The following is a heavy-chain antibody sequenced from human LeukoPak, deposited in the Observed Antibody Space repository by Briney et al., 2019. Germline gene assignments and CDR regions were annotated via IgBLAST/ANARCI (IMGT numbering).Heavy chain of an antibody. D-gene: IGHD1-26*01. V-gene: IGHV4-4*07. CDR2: IYTSGST. CDR1: GDSISSYY. J-gene: IGHJ6*03. Sequence: SETLSLTCTVSGDSISSYYWSWIRQSAGKGLEWIGRIYTSGSTNYNPSLKSRVTISVDTSKNQFSLKLSSVTAADTAVYYCARDSSGYSGYDYYYMDVWGKGTTVTISS. CDR3: ARDSSGYSGYDYYYMDV.